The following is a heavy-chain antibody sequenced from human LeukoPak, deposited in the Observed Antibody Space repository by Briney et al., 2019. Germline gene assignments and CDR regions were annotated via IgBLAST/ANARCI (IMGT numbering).Heavy chain of an antibody. D-gene: IGHD3-16*01. CDR3: ARISFGRGSLDY. Sequence: GGSLRLSCAASGFTFSSYSMHWVRQAPGKGLEWVSSISSSSSYIYYADSVKGRFTISRDNAKNSLYLQMNSLRAEDTAVYYCARISFGRGSLDYWGQGTLVTVSS. J-gene: IGHJ4*02. CDR2: ISSSSSYI. CDR1: GFTFSSYS. V-gene: IGHV3-21*01.